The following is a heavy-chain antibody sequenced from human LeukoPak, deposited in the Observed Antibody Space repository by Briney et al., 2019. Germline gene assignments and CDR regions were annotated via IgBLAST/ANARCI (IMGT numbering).Heavy chain of an antibody. J-gene: IGHJ4*02. CDR2: INHSGST. Sequence: SETLSLTCAVYGGSFSGYYWSWIRQLPGKGLEWIGEINHSGSTNYNPSLKSRVTISVDTSKNQFSLKLSSVTAADTAVYYCARTTYCSSTSCRKGFDYWGQGTLVTVSS. CDR1: GGSFSGYY. CDR3: ARTTYCSSTSCRKGFDY. V-gene: IGHV4-34*01. D-gene: IGHD2-2*01.